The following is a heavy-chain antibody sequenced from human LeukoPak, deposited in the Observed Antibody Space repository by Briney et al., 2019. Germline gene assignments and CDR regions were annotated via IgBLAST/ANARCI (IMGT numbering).Heavy chain of an antibody. CDR1: GFTFDDYA. CDR2: ISWNSGSI. Sequence: GGSLRLSCAASGFTFDDYAMHWVRQAPGKGLEGVSGISWNSGSIGYADSVKGRFTISRDNAKNSLYLQMNSLRAEDTALYYCAKDPHHSYYYDSSGYSNFDYWGQGTLVTVSS. V-gene: IGHV3-9*01. J-gene: IGHJ4*02. D-gene: IGHD3-22*01. CDR3: AKDPHHSYYYDSSGYSNFDY.